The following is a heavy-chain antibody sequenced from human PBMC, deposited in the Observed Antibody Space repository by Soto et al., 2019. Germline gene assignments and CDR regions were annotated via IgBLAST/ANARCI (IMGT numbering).Heavy chain of an antibody. D-gene: IGHD2-2*01. J-gene: IGHJ6*04. CDR1: GASMSSYY. CDR2: IYYSGTT. Sequence: SETLSLTCTVSGASMSSYYWSWIRRPPGQGLEWIGYIYYSGTTNYNPSLKSRVTISVDTSKNQFSLKLSSVTAADTAVYYCAGHCSSSSCRYYLDQYYGMYIWAKGTTVTGSS. V-gene: IGHV4-59*01. CDR3: AGHCSSSSCRYYLDQYYGMYI.